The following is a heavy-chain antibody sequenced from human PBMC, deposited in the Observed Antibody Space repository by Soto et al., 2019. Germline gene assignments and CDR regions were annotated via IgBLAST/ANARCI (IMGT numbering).Heavy chain of an antibody. D-gene: IGHD1-26*01. CDR3: ARERQWEPLPYWGQGTPVTVSSGKLRPFGDPVPHLHCLWWLHHYLPVELDPGFDP. CDR2: VSAYNRNT. Sequence: ASVKVSCKASGYTFSNYGITWVRQAPGQGLEWMGWVSAYNRNTNYAQKFEDRVTMTTDTSTGTAYMELRSLRSDDTAVYFCARERQWEPLPYWGQGTPVTVSSGKLRPFGDPVPHLHCLWWLHHYLPVELDPGFDPWGQGTLVTVSS. J-gene: IGHJ5*02. V-gene: IGHV1-18*04. CDR1: GYTFSNYG.